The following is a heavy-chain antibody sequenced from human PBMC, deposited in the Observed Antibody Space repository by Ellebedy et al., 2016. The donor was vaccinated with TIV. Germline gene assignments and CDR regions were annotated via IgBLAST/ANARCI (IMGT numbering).Heavy chain of an antibody. D-gene: IGHD6-13*01. Sequence: GESLKISCAASGFTFSAYSMSWVRQAPGKGLEWVSAISGSGGSTYYADSVKGRFTISRDNSKNTLYLQMNSLRAEDTAVYYCAKLFMMYSSSSLGYFQHWGQGTLVTVSS. CDR2: ISGSGGST. CDR3: AKLFMMYSSSSLGYFQH. J-gene: IGHJ1*01. V-gene: IGHV3-23*01. CDR1: GFTFSAYS.